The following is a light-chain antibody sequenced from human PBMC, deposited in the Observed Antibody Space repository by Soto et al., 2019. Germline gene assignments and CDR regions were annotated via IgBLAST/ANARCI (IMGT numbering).Light chain of an antibody. CDR2: DVR. Sequence: QSALTQPASVSGSPGQSITISCTGTSSDVGGYNYVSWYQQHPGKAHKLMIYDVRNRPSGVSNRFSGSKSVNTASLTISGLQAEDEADYYCSSYTTISTYVFGTGTKDTDL. CDR3: SSYTTISTYV. V-gene: IGLV2-14*01. J-gene: IGLJ1*01. CDR1: SSDVGGYNY.